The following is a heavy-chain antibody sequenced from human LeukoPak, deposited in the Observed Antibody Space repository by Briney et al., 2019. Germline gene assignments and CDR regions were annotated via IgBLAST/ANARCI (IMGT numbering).Heavy chain of an antibody. D-gene: IGHD1-1*01. V-gene: IGHV1-18*01. Sequence: ASVKVSCKASGYTFTSYYITWVRQAPGQGLEWMGWIDAYNGNTNYAQKLQGRVTMTTETSTSTAYMELRSLRSDDTAVYYCARRQGTTLSFDYWGQGTLVTVSS. CDR2: IDAYNGNT. CDR3: ARRQGTTLSFDY. J-gene: IGHJ4*02. CDR1: GYTFTSYY.